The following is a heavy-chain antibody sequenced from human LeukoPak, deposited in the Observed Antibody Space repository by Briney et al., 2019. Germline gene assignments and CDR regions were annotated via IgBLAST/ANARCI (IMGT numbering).Heavy chain of an antibody. D-gene: IGHD3-3*01. J-gene: IGHJ6*03. V-gene: IGHV4-59*01. Sequence: SETLSLTCTVSGGSISSYYWSWIRQPPGKGLEWIGYIYYSGSTNYNPSLKSRVTISVDTSKNQFSLKLSSVTAADTAVYYCAREGIFYYMDVWGKGTTVTVSS. CDR1: GGSISSYY. CDR2: IYYSGST. CDR3: AREGIFYYMDV.